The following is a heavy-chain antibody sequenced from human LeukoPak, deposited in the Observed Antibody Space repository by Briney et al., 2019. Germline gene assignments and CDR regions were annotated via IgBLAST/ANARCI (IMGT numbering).Heavy chain of an antibody. CDR3: ARGDSRSGAFDI. V-gene: IGHV1-24*01. Sequence: ASVKVSCKVSGYTLTELSMHWVRQAPGKGLEWMGGFDPEDGETIYAQKFQGRVTMTEDTSTDTAYMELSSLRSQDTAVYYCARGDSRSGAFDIWGQGTMVTVSS. J-gene: IGHJ3*02. CDR2: FDPEDGET. CDR1: GYTLTELS. D-gene: IGHD2-21*02.